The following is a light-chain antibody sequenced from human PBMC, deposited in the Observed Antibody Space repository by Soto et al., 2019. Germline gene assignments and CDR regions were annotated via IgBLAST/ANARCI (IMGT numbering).Light chain of an antibody. Sequence: QSVLTQPPSVSAAPGQKVTISCSGRSSNIGKNYVSWYQQVPGTAPKLLIYENNNRRSGIADRFSGSKSGTSATLGITGLQTGDEADYYCGTWDSSLSVYVFGTGTKLTVL. CDR2: ENN. V-gene: IGLV1-51*02. J-gene: IGLJ1*01. CDR1: SSNIGKNY. CDR3: GTWDSSLSVYV.